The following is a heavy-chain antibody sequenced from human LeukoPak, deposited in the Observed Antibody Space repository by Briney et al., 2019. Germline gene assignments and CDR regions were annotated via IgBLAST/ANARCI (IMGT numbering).Heavy chain of an antibody. J-gene: IGHJ4*02. CDR3: ARRGSGYGYDY. D-gene: IGHD5-18*01. Sequence: ASVKVSCKASGYAFTDYYMHWVRQAPGQGLEWMGWINPNNDDTNYAQKFQGRVTMTGDTSISTAYMELSRLTSDDTAVYYCARRGSGYGYDYWGQGTPVTVSS. CDR1: GYAFTDYY. CDR2: INPNNDDT. V-gene: IGHV1-2*02.